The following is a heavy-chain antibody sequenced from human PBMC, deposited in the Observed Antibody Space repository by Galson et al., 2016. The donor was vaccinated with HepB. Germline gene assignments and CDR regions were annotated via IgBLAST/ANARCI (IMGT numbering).Heavy chain of an antibody. J-gene: IGHJ4*02. Sequence: TLSLTCTVSSGSISSGGYYWSWIRQHPGQGLEWIGYIYFSGTTSYNPSPKSRFTISLATSQTRFPLKLTSVTAADTAGYFCASNLIGPYYFDYWGQGTLVTVSS. CDR2: IYFSGTT. CDR1: SGSISSGGYY. CDR3: ASNLIGPYYFDY. D-gene: IGHD3-9*01. V-gene: IGHV4-31*03.